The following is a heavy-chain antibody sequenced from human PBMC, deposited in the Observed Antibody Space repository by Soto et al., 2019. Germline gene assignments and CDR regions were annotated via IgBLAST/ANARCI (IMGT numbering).Heavy chain of an antibody. V-gene: IGHV3-74*01. CDR2: INSDGSST. J-gene: IGHJ6*02. Sequence: EVQLVESGGGLVQPGGSLRLSCAASGFTVSSYWMHWVRQAPGKGLVRVSRINSDGSSTSYADSVKGRFTISRDNAKNTLYLQMNSLRAEDTAVYYCASLQNSLEYYYYGMDVWGQGTTVTVSS. CDR3: ASLQNSLEYYYYGMDV. CDR1: GFTVSSYW. D-gene: IGHD4-4*01.